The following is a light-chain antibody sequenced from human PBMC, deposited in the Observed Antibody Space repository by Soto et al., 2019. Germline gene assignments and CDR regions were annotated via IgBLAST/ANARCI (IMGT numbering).Light chain of an antibody. CDR2: DVS. CDR1: QGVTTN. Sequence: EIVMTQSPATLSVSPGERATLSCRAGQGVTTNFAWYQQKSGQSPRLLIYDVSIRATGVPARFSGTGSETEFTLTISSLQSEDFAVYYCQQYNNWPPWTFGQGTKVDIK. CDR3: QQYNNWPPWT. J-gene: IGKJ1*01. V-gene: IGKV3-15*01.